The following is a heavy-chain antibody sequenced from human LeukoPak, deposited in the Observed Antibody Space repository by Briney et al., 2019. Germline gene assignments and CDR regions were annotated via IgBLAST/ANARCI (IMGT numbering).Heavy chain of an antibody. D-gene: IGHD3-3*01. V-gene: IGHV4-39*07. CDR1: GGSISSSSYY. Sequence: SETLSLTCTVSGGSISSSSYYWGWIRQPPGKGLEWIGSIYYSGSTYYNPSLKSRVTISVDTSKNQFSLKLSSVTAADTAVYYCARGGDRFLESFDYWGQGTLVTVSS. CDR3: ARGGDRFLESFDY. J-gene: IGHJ4*02. CDR2: IYYSGST.